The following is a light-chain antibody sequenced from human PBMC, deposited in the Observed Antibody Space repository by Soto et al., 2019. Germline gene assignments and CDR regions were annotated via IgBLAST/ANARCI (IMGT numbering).Light chain of an antibody. V-gene: IGLV1-44*01. CDR2: SNN. J-gene: IGLJ3*02. Sequence: QSVLTQPPSASGTPVQRVTISCSGTSSNIGGNTVNWYQQLPGTAPKLLIYSNNQRPSGVPDRFSGSKSGTSASLAISGLQSEDEADYYCAAWDDSLNGPVFGGGTKVTVL. CDR3: AAWDDSLNGPV. CDR1: SSNIGGNT.